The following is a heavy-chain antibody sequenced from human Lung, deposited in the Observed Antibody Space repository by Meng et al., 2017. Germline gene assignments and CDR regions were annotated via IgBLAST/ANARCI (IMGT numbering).Heavy chain of an antibody. CDR2: INPKSGDT. V-gene: IGHV1-2*06. D-gene: IGHD6-13*01. J-gene: IGHJ4*02. CDR3: ARDEDISAAGKLFGDY. CDR1: GYTYPDYW. Sequence: QVPWVQSGAEVKKPVASVKFSCKASGYTYPDYWLHWVRRAPGQGLDWMGRINPKSGDTHYAQRFQGRVTMTGDTSIITAYMELSGLRSDDTAMYYCARDEDISAAGKLFGDYWGQGTLVTVSS.